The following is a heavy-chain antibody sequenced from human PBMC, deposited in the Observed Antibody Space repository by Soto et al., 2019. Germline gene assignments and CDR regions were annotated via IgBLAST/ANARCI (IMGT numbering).Heavy chain of an antibody. D-gene: IGHD5-12*01. CDR3: AREGNLGRWLQPLDF. V-gene: IGHV4-30-2*01. Sequence: SETLSLTCAVSGGSISSGGYSWSWIRQPPGKGLEWIGYIYHSGNTYYNPSLKSRVTMSVDRSKNHFSLRLISVTAADTAMYFCAREGNLGRWLQPLDFWGQGTLVTVSS. CDR1: GGSISSGGYS. J-gene: IGHJ4*02. CDR2: IYHSGNT.